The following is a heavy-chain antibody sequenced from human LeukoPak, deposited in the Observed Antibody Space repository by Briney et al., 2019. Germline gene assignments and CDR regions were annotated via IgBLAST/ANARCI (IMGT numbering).Heavy chain of an antibody. J-gene: IGHJ4*02. Sequence: GGALRLSCAASGFTFRSYAMSWVRQAPGKGLEWVSGISDTGGSTYYADSVKGRFTISRDNSKNTLYLQINNVSAEDTALYYCAKSSDGSTSFDYWGQGALVTVSS. V-gene: IGHV3-23*01. CDR2: ISDTGGST. CDR3: AKSSDGSTSFDY. CDR1: GFTFRSYA. D-gene: IGHD2-2*01.